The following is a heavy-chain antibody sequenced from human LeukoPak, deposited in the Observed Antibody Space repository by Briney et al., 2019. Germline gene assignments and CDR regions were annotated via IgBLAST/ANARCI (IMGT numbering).Heavy chain of an antibody. Sequence: GGSLRLSCAVSGFNFNSYWMNWVRQAPGKGLEWVANIKQDESEKNYVDSVKGRFTISRDNANNLLHLQMNNLRADDTAVYYCARRSGYYWDAFDVWGQGTMVTVSS. D-gene: IGHD3-22*01. J-gene: IGHJ3*01. CDR3: ARRSGYYWDAFDV. CDR1: GFNFNSYW. V-gene: IGHV3-7*01. CDR2: IKQDESEK.